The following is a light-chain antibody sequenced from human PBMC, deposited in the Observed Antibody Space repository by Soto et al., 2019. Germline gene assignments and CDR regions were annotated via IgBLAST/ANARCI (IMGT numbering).Light chain of an antibody. V-gene: IGKV3-15*01. Sequence: EIVMTQSPATLSVSPGEGATLSCRASQSISSKLAWYQQKPGQAPRLLIYGASTRATGVPARFSGSGSGTEFTLTISSLQSEDLAVYYCQHYNDWRWTFGQGIKVEMK. CDR2: GAS. J-gene: IGKJ1*01. CDR1: QSISSK. CDR3: QHYNDWRWT.